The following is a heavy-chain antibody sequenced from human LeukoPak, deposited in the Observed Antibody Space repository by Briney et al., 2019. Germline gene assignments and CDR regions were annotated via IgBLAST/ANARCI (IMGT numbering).Heavy chain of an antibody. CDR2: ISSDGSTT. CDR1: GFTFSNYW. V-gene: IGHV3-74*01. CDR3: VRDRAAK. J-gene: IGHJ4*02. Sequence: GGSLRLSCAASGFTFSNYWMHWVRQAPGKGLVWVSHISSDGSTTNCADSAKGRFTISRDNAKNTLFLQMNSLRAEDTAVYYCVRDRAAKWGQGTLVTVSA.